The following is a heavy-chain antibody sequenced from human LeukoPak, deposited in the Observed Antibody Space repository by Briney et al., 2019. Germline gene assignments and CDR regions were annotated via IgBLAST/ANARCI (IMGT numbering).Heavy chain of an antibody. J-gene: IGHJ5*02. CDR1: GYTFASYD. V-gene: IGHV1-18*01. CDR3: ARVSDIVVVVAATTGNWFDP. D-gene: IGHD2-15*01. CDR2: ISPYNDKT. Sequence: ASVKVSCKTSGYTFASYDITWVRQAPGQGLEWMGWISPYNDKTTYAQKLQGRVTMTTDTSTSTAYMELRSLRSDDTAVYYCARVSDIVVVVAATTGNWFDPWGQGTLVTVSS.